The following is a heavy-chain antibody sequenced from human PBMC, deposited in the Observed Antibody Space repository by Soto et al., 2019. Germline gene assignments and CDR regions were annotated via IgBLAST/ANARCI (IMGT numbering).Heavy chain of an antibody. V-gene: IGHV3-23*01. CDR2: LTGSAGST. CDR3: AKDRNRWLRFDLGY. CDR1: GFTFSSYA. J-gene: IGHJ4*02. D-gene: IGHD5-12*01. Sequence: EVQLLESGGGLVQPGGSLRLSCAASGFTFSSYAMSWVRQAPGKGLEWVSSLTGSAGSTYYADSVKGRFTISRDNSKNTLSLQMNSLRAEDTAVYYCAKDRNRWLRFDLGYWGQGTLVTISS.